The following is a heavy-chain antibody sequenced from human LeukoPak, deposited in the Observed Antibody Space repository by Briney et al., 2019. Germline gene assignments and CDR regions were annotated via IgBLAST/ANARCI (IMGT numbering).Heavy chain of an antibody. CDR1: GGSISSDDYY. CDR3: NYYGSGSPDAFDI. J-gene: IGHJ3*02. CDR2: IYYSGST. D-gene: IGHD3-10*01. V-gene: IGHV4-30-4*01. Sequence: SQTLSLTCTVSGGSISSDDYYWSWIRQPPGKGLEWIGYIYYSGSTYYNPSLKSRVTLSVDTSKNQFSLKLSSVTAADTAVYYCNYYGSGSPDAFDILGQGTMVTVSS.